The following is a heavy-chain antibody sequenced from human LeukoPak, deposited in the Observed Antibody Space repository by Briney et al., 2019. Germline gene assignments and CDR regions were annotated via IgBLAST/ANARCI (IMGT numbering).Heavy chain of an antibody. Sequence: KPSETLSLTCTVSGGSISSSSYYWGWIRQPPGEGLEWIGSIYYNWSTYYNPSLKSRVTFSVDTSKNQFSLKLNSVTAADTAVYYCARVDGYSYGRFDYWGQGTLVTVSS. V-gene: IGHV4-39*07. J-gene: IGHJ4*02. CDR1: GGSISSSSYY. CDR3: ARVDGYSYGRFDY. D-gene: IGHD5-18*01. CDR2: IYYNWST.